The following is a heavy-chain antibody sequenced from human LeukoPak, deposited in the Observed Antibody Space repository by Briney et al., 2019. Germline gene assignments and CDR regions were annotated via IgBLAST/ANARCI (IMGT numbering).Heavy chain of an antibody. J-gene: IGHJ4*02. V-gene: IGHV3-33*06. D-gene: IGHD2-21*02. CDR3: AKDLNRGGMVVTTITYYFDY. Sequence: PGRSLRLSCAASGFTFSNYAIHWVRQAPGKGLEWVAVIWYDGSKKYYADSVKGRFTISRDNSKNTLYLQMKSLRAEDTAVYYCAKDLNRGGMVVTTITYYFDYWAREPWSPSPQ. CDR1: GFTFSNYA. CDR2: IWYDGSKK.